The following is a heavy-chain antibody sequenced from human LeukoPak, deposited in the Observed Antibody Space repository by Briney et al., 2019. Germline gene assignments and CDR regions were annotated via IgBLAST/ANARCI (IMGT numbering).Heavy chain of an antibody. D-gene: IGHD3-10*01. CDR1: RFSFSTYG. V-gene: IGHV3-30*02. CDR3: AKDGASHYYGSGSSIAY. Sequence: GGSLRLSCAASRFSFSTYGMHWVRQAPGKGLEWVAFIRFDGTNKYYADSVKGRFTISRDNSKNTLYLQMNSLRAEDTAVYYCAKDGASHYYGSGSSIAYWGQGTLVTVSS. CDR2: IRFDGTNK. J-gene: IGHJ4*02.